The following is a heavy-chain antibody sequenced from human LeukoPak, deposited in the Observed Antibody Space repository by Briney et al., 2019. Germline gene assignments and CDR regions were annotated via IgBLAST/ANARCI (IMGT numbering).Heavy chain of an antibody. D-gene: IGHD1-26*01. CDR2: INPHRGVT. J-gene: IGHJ2*01. CDR1: GYTFTDYY. V-gene: IGHV1-2*02. CDR3: ARTPGGSYSDDWYFDL. Sequence: ASVKVSCKASGYTFTDYYLHWVRQAPGQGLEWMAWINPHRGVTNYAQKFRGRVTVTRDTSITTAYMELSRLGSDDTAVYYCARTPGGSYSDDWYFDLWGRGTLVTVSS.